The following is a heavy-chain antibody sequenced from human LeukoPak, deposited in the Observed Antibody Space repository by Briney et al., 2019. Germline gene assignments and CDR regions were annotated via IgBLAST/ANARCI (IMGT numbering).Heavy chain of an antibody. CDR3: ARWNRGQLVRTAHERYIDY. CDR1: GGSFSGYY. Sequence: PSETLSLTCAVYGGSFSGYYWSWIRQPPGKGLEWIGEINHSGSTNYNPSLKSRVTISVDTSKNQFSLKLSSVTAADTAVYYCARWNRGQLVRTAHERYIDYWGQGTLVTVSS. J-gene: IGHJ4*02. D-gene: IGHD6-6*01. CDR2: INHSGST. V-gene: IGHV4-34*01.